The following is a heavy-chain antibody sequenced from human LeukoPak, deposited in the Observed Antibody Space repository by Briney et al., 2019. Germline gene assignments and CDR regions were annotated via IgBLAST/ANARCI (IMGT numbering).Heavy chain of an antibody. CDR2: ISGSGGST. V-gene: IGHV3-23*01. Sequence: PGGSLRLSCAASGFTFSSYSMSWVRQAPGKGLEWVSAISGSGGSTYYADSVKGRFTISRDNSKDTLYLQLNSLRAEDTAMYYRARDPARRIPNYFDYWGQGTLVTVSS. J-gene: IGHJ4*02. CDR3: ARDPARRIPNYFDY. CDR1: GFTFSSYS. D-gene: IGHD2-2*01.